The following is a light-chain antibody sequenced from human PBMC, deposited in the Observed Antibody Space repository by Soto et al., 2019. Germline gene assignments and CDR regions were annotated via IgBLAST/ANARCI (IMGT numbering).Light chain of an antibody. J-gene: IGLJ1*01. CDR3: SAHGGTNPYV. Sequence: QSALTQPPSASGSPGQSVAISCTGTASDIGGYTFVCWYQQHPGKAPKLLIYDVNKRPSGVPDRFSGSKSGNTASLTVSGLQAEDEADYYCSAHGGTNPYVFGTGTKLTVL. V-gene: IGLV2-8*01. CDR2: DVN. CDR1: ASDIGGYTF.